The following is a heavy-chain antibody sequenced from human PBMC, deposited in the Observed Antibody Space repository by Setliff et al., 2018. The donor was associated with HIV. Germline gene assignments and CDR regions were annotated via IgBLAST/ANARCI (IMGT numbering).Heavy chain of an antibody. D-gene: IGHD6-19*01. CDR2: IYHSGST. Sequence: ETLSLTCAVSGGSISSTNWWSWVRQPPGKGLEWIGEIYHSGSTNYNPSLKSRVTITVDEPKNQFSLKLSSVTAADTAVYYCATYYIAVAGTFPYWGQGTLVTVSS. J-gene: IGHJ4*02. CDR3: ATYYIAVAGTFPY. CDR1: GGSISSTNW. V-gene: IGHV4-4*02.